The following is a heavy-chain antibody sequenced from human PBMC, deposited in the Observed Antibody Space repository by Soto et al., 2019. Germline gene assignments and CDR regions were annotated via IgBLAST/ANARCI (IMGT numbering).Heavy chain of an antibody. CDR3: TAMNDRDAFDI. CDR2: IKSKADGGTT. Sequence: GGSLRLSCVASGFSFSTDWMTWVRQAPGKGLEWVGRIKSKADGGTTDYAAPVKGRFTISRDDSKNTLYLQMSSLKTEDTAVYYCTAMNDRDAFDIWGQGTLVTVSS. V-gene: IGHV3-15*01. J-gene: IGHJ3*02. D-gene: IGHD1-1*01. CDR1: GFSFSTDW.